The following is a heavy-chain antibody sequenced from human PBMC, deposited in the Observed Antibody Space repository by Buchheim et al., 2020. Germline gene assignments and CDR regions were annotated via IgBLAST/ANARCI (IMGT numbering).Heavy chain of an antibody. CDR3: GVQGNY. Sequence: EIQVVEAGGDFVQPGGSLTLSCETSGLSFGSHWMRWVRQAPGKGLEWVANIKDDGSEKTYVDSVKDRFTISRDNDRHAVSLQMTSLKVEDTAVYYCGVQGNYWGQGTL. D-gene: IGHD5-24*01. CDR2: IKDDGSEK. J-gene: IGHJ4*02. CDR1: GLSFGSHW. V-gene: IGHV3-7*01.